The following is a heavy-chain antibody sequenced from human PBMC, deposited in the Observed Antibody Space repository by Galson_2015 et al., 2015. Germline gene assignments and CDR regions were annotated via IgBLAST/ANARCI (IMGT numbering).Heavy chain of an antibody. CDR3: ASLNRGYSYGWYYFDY. CDR2: IIPIFGTA. D-gene: IGHD5-18*01. J-gene: IGHJ4*02. CDR1: GFTFSSYA. V-gene: IGHV1-69*01. Sequence: SCAASGFTFSSYAISWVRQAPGQGLEWMGGIIPIFGTANYAQKFQGRVTITADESTSTAYMELSSLRSEDTAVYYCASLNRGYSYGWYYFDYWGQGTLVTVSS.